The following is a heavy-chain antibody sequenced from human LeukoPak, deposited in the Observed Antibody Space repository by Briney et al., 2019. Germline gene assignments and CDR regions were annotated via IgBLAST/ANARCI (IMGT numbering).Heavy chain of an antibody. J-gene: IGHJ4*02. Sequence: SETLSLTCTVSGGSISSSSYYWSWIRQPPGKGLEWIGEINHSGSTNYNPSLKSRVTISVDTSKNQFSLKLSSVTAADTAVYYCARRRYCSSTSCNVADYWGQGTLVTVSS. D-gene: IGHD2-2*01. V-gene: IGHV4-39*07. CDR3: ARRRYCSSTSCNVADY. CDR1: GGSISSSSYY. CDR2: INHSGST.